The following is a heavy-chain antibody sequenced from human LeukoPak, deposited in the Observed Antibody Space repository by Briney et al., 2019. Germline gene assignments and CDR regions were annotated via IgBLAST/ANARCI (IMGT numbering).Heavy chain of an antibody. CDR1: GYTFTGYY. J-gene: IGHJ5*02. Sequence: ASVKVSRKASGYTFTGYYMHWVRQAPGQGLEWMGWINPNSGGTNYAQKFQGRVTMTRDTSISTAYMELSRLRSDDTAVYYCARGFYGSGSYYKYWFDPWGQGTLVTVSS. V-gene: IGHV1-2*02. CDR2: INPNSGGT. CDR3: ARGFYGSGSYYKYWFDP. D-gene: IGHD3-10*01.